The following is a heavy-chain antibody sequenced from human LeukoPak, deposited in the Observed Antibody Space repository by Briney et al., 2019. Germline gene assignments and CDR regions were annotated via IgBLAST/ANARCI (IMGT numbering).Heavy chain of an antibody. D-gene: IGHD3-10*01. J-gene: IGHJ5*02. V-gene: IGHV4-34*01. CDR2: INHSGST. CDR1: GGSFSGYY. CDR3: ARHSMVRGRGEWFDP. Sequence: PSETLSLTCAVYGGSFSGYYWSWIRQPPGKGLEWIGEINHSGSTNYNPSLKSRVTISVDTSKNQFSLKLSSVTAADTAVYYCARHSMVRGRGEWFDPWGQGTLVTVSS.